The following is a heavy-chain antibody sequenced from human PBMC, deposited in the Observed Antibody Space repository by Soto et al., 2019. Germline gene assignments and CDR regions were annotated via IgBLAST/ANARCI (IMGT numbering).Heavy chain of an antibody. V-gene: IGHV3-23*01. Sequence: AGGSLRLSCAASGFTFSSYAMSWVRQAPGKGLEWVSAISGSGGSTYYADSVKGRFTISRDNSKNTLYLQMNSLRAEDTAVYYCAKDSAIFGVVIIHYYGMDVWGQGTTVTVSS. J-gene: IGHJ6*02. CDR1: GFTFSSYA. D-gene: IGHD3-3*01. CDR2: ISGSGGST. CDR3: AKDSAIFGVVIIHYYGMDV.